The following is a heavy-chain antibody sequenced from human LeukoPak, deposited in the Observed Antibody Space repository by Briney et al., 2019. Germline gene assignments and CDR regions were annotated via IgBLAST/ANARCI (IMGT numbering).Heavy chain of an antibody. J-gene: IGHJ4*02. CDR1: GFTFSSYG. CDR3: AKDSRSFDWSLANPDY. D-gene: IGHD3-9*01. Sequence: PGGSLRLSCAASGFTFSSYGMHWARQAPGKGLEWVAVISYDGSNKYYADSVKGRFTISRDNSKNTLFLQMNSLRAEDTAVYYCAKDSRSFDWSLANPDYWGQGTLVTVSS. CDR2: ISYDGSNK. V-gene: IGHV3-30*18.